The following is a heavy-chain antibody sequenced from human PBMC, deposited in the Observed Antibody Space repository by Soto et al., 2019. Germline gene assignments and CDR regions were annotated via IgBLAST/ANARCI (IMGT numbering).Heavy chain of an antibody. J-gene: IGHJ3*01. V-gene: IGHV1-69*01. CDR1: GYSFSSYW. D-gene: IGHD1-26*01. CDR2: IIPIFGTA. CDR3: ARESGSYPDDFDF. Sequence: PGESLKISCKGSGYSFSSYWISWVRQAPGQGLEWMGGIIPIFGTANYAQKFQGRVTITADESTSTAYMELSSLRSEDTAVYYCARESGSYPDDFDFWGHGTMVT.